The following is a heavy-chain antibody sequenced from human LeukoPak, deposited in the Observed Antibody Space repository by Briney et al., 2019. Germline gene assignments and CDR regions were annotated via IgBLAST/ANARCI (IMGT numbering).Heavy chain of an antibody. Sequence: PGGSLRLSCAASGFTFSSYWMNWVRQAPGKGLEWVADIKQDESEKYYVDSVKGRFNISRDNAKNSLYLQMNSLRAEDTAVYYCARDLGDAFDIWGQGTMVTVSS. CDR1: GFTFSSYW. J-gene: IGHJ3*02. D-gene: IGHD3-16*01. CDR3: ARDLGDAFDI. CDR2: IKQDESEK. V-gene: IGHV3-7*01.